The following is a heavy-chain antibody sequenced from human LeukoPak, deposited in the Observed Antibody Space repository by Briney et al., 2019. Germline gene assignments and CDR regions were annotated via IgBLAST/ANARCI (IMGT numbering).Heavy chain of an antibody. D-gene: IGHD3-10*01. CDR1: GYTFSNNG. CDR3: ARGGDQGMVRGGIPAAFDY. V-gene: IGHV3-30*19. J-gene: IGHJ4*02. CDR2: ISYDGSNK. Sequence: SGGSLRLSCEASGYTFSNNGMHWVRQAPGKGLEWVAVISYDGSNKYYADSVKGRFTISRDNSKNTLYLQMNSLRAEDTAVYYCARGGDQGMVRGGIPAAFDYWGQGTLVTVSS.